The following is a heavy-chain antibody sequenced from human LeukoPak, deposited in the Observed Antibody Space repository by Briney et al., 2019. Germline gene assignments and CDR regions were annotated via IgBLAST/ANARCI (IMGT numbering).Heavy chain of an antibody. J-gene: IGHJ4*02. D-gene: IGHD3-10*01. CDR1: GFTFSSYA. CDR2: ISGSGGST. V-gene: IGHV3-23*01. Sequence: PGGSLRLSCAASGFTFSSYAMSWVRQAPGKGLEWVSAISGSGGSTYYADSVKGRFTISRDNSKNTLYLQMNSLRAEDTAVYYCAKAGLYYYGSGSYLDYWGQGTLVTVPS. CDR3: AKAGLYYYGSGSYLDY.